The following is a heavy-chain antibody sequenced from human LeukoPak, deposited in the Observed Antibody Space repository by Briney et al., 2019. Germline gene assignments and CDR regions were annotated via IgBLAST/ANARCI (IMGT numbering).Heavy chain of an antibody. CDR3: ARVTAMAAYYFDY. CDR1: GGSINDYY. V-gene: IGHV4-59*01. D-gene: IGHD5-18*01. J-gene: IGHJ4*02. CDR2: IYYSGST. Sequence: SETLSLTCTVSGGSINDYYWNWIRQPPGKGLEWIGYIYYSGSTNYNPSLKSRVTISVDTSKNQFSLKLSSVTAADTAVYYCARVTAMAAYYFDYWGQGTLVTVSS.